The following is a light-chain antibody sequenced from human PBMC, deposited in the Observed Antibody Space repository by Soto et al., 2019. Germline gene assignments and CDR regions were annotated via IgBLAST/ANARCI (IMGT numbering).Light chain of an antibody. CDR1: HSVTSRY. V-gene: IGKV3-20*01. CDR3: QQYGSSPPYT. CDR2: GAY. Sequence: EIVLTQSPGTLSLSPGERATLSCRASHSVTSRYLAWYQQKPGQAPRLLIYGAYSRATGIPDRFSGSGSGTDVTLTISGQESEDIAVYYCQQYGSSPPYTFGQGNKLEI. J-gene: IGKJ2*01.